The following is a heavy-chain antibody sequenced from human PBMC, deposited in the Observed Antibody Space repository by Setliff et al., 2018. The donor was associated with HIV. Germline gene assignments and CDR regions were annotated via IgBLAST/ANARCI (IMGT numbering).Heavy chain of an antibody. CDR2: IYYSGST. V-gene: IGHV4-59*11. D-gene: IGHD4-4*01. CDR3: ARELRVTGIYYYYYMDV. Sequence: AETLSLTCTVSGGSISSHYWRWIRQPPGKGLEWNGYIYYSGSTNYNPSLKSRVTISVDTSKNQFSLKLSSVTAADTAVYYCARELRVTGIYYYYYMDVWGKGTTVTVSS. J-gene: IGHJ6*03. CDR1: GGSISSHY.